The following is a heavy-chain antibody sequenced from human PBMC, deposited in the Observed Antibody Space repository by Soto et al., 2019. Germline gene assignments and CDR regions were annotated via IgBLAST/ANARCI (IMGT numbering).Heavy chain of an antibody. V-gene: IGHV1-69*13. J-gene: IGHJ3*02. CDR1: GGTFSSYA. CDR2: IIPIFGTA. D-gene: IGHD6-13*01. CDR3: ARPKGIAAAGTGAFDI. Sequence: SVMVSCKASGGTFSSYAISWVRQAPGQGLEWMGGIIPIFGTANYAQKFQGRVTITADESTSTAYMELSSLRSEDTAVYYCARPKGIAAAGTGAFDIWGQGTMVTVSS.